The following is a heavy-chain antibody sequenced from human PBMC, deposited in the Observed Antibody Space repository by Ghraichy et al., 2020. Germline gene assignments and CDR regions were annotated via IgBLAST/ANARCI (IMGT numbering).Heavy chain of an antibody. Sequence: SETLSLTCAVYGGSFSGYYWSWIRQPPGKGLEWIGEINHSGSTNYNPSLKSRVTISVDTSKNQFSLKLSSVTAADTAVYYCARGVGSAGATTIDYYYYYMDVWGKGTTVTVSS. D-gene: IGHD1-26*01. CDR2: INHSGST. CDR1: GGSFSGYY. J-gene: IGHJ6*03. CDR3: ARGVGSAGATTIDYYYYYMDV. V-gene: IGHV4-34*01.